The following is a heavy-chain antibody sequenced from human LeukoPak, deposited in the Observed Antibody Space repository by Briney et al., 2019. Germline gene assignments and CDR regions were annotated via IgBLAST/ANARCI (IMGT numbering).Heavy chain of an antibody. Sequence: SETLSLTCTVSGGSISSSSYYWGWIRQPPGKGLEWIGSIYYSGSTYYNPSLKSRVTISVDTSKNQFSLKLSSVTAADTAVYYCARASSSWVDYWGQGTLVTVSS. CDR3: ARASSSWVDY. D-gene: IGHD6-13*01. CDR2: IYYSGST. CDR1: GGSISSSSYY. V-gene: IGHV4-39*01. J-gene: IGHJ4*02.